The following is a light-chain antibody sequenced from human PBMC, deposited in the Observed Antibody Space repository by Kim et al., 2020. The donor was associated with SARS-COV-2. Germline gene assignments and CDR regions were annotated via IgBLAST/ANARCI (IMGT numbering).Light chain of an antibody. CDR3: FLSYGGALVV. CDR1: TGDVTLGHY. J-gene: IGLJ2*01. CDR2: DTS. Sequence: QAVVTQEPSLTVSPGGTITLTCGSSTGDVTLGHYPYWIQQKPGQAPKTLIFDTSNKHSWTPARFSGSLRGGKAALTLWGAQPEDEADYYCFLSYGGALVVFGGGTKLTVL. V-gene: IGLV7-46*01.